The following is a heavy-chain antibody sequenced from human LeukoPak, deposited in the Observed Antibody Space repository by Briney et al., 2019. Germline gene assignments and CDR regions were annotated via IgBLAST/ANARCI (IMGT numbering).Heavy chain of an antibody. D-gene: IGHD3-9*01. J-gene: IGHJ3*02. CDR2: IKQDGSEK. V-gene: IGHV3-7*01. CDR3: AREMTQLRYFDWQRDDAFDI. CDR1: GFTFSSYW. Sequence: GGSLRLSCAASGFTFSSYWMSWVRQAPGKGLEWAANIKQDGSEKYYVDSVKGRFTISRDNAKNSLYLQMNSLRAEDTAVYYCAREMTQLRYFDWQRDDAFDIWGQGTMVTVSS.